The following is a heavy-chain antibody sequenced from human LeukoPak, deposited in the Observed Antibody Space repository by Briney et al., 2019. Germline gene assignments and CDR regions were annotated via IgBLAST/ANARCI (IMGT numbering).Heavy chain of an antibody. D-gene: IGHD5-24*01. CDR2: ISSSGSTI. CDR3: ASGWGLNGDGYTGQLDY. CDR1: GGSISSSGYY. V-gene: IGHV3-11*01. Sequence: LSLTCTVSGGSISSSGYYWGWIRQPPGKGLEWVSYISSSGSTIYYADSVKGRFTISRDNAKNSLYLQMNSLRAEDTAVYYCASGWGLNGDGYTGQLDYWGQGTLVTVSS. J-gene: IGHJ4*02.